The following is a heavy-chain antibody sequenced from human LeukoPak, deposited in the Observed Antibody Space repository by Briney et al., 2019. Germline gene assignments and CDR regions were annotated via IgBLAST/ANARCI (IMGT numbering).Heavy chain of an antibody. Sequence: ASVKVSCKASGYTFTSYDINWVRQATGQGLEWMGWMNPNSGNTGYAQKFQGRVTMTRNTSISTAYMDLSSLRSEDTAVYYCARAGNCSSTSCYLGGNWFDPWGQGTLVTVSS. CDR1: GYTFTSYD. CDR3: ARAGNCSSTSCYLGGNWFDP. CDR2: MNPNSGNT. J-gene: IGHJ5*02. D-gene: IGHD2-2*01. V-gene: IGHV1-8*01.